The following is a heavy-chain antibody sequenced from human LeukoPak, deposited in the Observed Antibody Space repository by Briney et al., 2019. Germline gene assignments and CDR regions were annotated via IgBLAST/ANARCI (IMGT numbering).Heavy chain of an antibody. CDR1: GYTFTGHY. Sequence: ASVKVSCKASGYTFTGHYIHWVRQAPGQGLQWMGWISAYNGNTNYAQKLQGRVTMTTDTSTSTAYMELRSLRFDDTAVYYCARARFAYYDILTGLNWFDPWGQGTLVTVSS. D-gene: IGHD3-9*01. J-gene: IGHJ5*02. CDR3: ARARFAYYDILTGLNWFDP. CDR2: ISAYNGNT. V-gene: IGHV1-18*04.